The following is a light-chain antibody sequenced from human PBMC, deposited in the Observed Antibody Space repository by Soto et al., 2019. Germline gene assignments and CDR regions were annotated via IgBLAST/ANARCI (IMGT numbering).Light chain of an antibody. V-gene: IGLV2-8*01. CDR1: SSDVGYYDY. J-gene: IGLJ1*01. CDR3: SSYAGSNNVV. Sequence: QSALTQPPSASGFPGQSVTISCTRTSSDVGYYDYVSWYQHHPGKAPKLVIYEVTKRPSGVPDRVSASKSGNTASLTVSGLRAEDEADYYCSSYAGSNNVVFGSGTKVTVL. CDR2: EVT.